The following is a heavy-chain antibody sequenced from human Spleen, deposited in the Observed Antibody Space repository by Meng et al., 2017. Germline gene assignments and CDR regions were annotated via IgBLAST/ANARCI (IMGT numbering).Heavy chain of an antibody. CDR1: GYTFTSYG. Sequence: ASVKVSCKASGYTFTSYGISWVRQAPGQGLEWMGWISAYNGNTNYAQKLQGRVTMTTDTSTSTAYMELRSLRSDDTAVYYCARDGRTLWFGELSPPGFDYWARGPL. V-gene: IGHV1-18*01. CDR2: ISAYNGNT. D-gene: IGHD3-10*01. J-gene: IGHJ4*02. CDR3: ARDGRTLWFGELSPPGFDY.